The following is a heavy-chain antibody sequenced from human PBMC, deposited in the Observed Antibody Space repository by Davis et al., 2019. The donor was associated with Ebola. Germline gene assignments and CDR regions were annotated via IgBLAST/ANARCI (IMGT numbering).Heavy chain of an antibody. CDR1: GFVFSSYV. CDR2: ITGSGLSI. D-gene: IGHD5-12*01. V-gene: IGHV3-21*01. Sequence: GESLKISCAASGFVFSSYVMSWVRRAPGKGLEWVASITGSGLSIYYPDALRGRFTISRDNARHLLYLQINSLRAEDTAVYYCARDSQAGFGHGYSGYDLEYWGQGTLVSVFS. CDR3: ARDSQAGFGHGYSGYDLEY. J-gene: IGHJ4*02.